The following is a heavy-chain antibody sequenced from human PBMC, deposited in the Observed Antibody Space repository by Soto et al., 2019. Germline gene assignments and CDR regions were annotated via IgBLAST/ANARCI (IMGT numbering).Heavy chain of an antibody. Sequence: QVQLQQWGAGLLKPSETLSLTCAVYGGSFSGYYWSWIRQPPGKGLEWIGEINHSGSTNYNPSLKSRVTISVDTSKNQFSLKLSSVTAADTAVYYCARARIVVVVAAKWNWFDPWGQGTLVTVSS. CDR1: GGSFSGYY. CDR2: INHSGST. V-gene: IGHV4-34*01. CDR3: ARARIVVVVAAKWNWFDP. J-gene: IGHJ5*02. D-gene: IGHD2-15*01.